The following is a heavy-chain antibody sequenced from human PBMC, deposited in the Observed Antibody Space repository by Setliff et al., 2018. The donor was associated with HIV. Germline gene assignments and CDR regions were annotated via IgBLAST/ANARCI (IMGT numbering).Heavy chain of an antibody. V-gene: IGHV3-7*01. J-gene: IGHJ4*02. CDR1: GFSFSNFW. CDR2: IKPDGSVK. D-gene: IGHD4-17*01. Sequence: PGGSLRLSCAASGFSFSNFWINWVRQAPGKGLEWVANIKPDGSVKSYGDSVKGRFTISRDNAKYSLYLQMNTLRVEDTAVYYCMYGGRTATTHWGQGTLVTVSS. CDR3: MYGGRTATTH.